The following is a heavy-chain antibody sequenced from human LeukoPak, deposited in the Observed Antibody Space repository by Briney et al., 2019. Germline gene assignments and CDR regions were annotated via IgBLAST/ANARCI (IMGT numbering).Heavy chain of an antibody. CDR1: GFTLSSYW. J-gene: IGHJ4*02. V-gene: IGHV3-74*01. CDR2: INNDGSST. Sequence: GGSRRLSCAASGFTLSSYWMHWVRQAPGKGLVWVSRINNDGSSTSYADSVKGRFTISRDNAKNTLYLQMNSLRAEDTSVYYCARDRNTGSSYENLFEYWGQGSLVTVSS. D-gene: IGHD1-26*01. CDR3: ARDRNTGSSYENLFEY.